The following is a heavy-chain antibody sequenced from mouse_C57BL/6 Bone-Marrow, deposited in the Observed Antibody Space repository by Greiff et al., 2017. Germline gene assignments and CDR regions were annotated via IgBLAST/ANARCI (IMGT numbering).Heavy chain of an antibody. J-gene: IGHJ2*01. CDR1: GFTFSSYA. Sequence: EVKLVESGGGLVKPGGSLKLSCAASGFTFSSYAMSWVRQTPEKRLEWVATISDGGRYTYYPDNVKGRFTISRDNAKNNLYLQMSHLKSEDTAMYYCAIYGSSSFDYWGQGTTLTVSS. V-gene: IGHV5-4*03. D-gene: IGHD1-1*01. CDR3: AIYGSSSFDY. CDR2: ISDGGRYT.